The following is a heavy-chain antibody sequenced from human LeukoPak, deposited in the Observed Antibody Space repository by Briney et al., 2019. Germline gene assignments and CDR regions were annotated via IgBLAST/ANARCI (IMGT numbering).Heavy chain of an antibody. V-gene: IGHV3-21*01. Sequence: PGGSLRLSCAASGFTFRNYAMHWVRQAPGKGLEWVSSISSSSSYIYYADSVKGRFTISRDNAKNSLYLQMNSLRAEDTAVYYCATWDIVVVPAAIDPHYFDYWGQGTLVTVSS. D-gene: IGHD2-2*02. J-gene: IGHJ4*02. CDR1: GFTFRNYA. CDR2: ISSSSSYI. CDR3: ATWDIVVVPAAIDPHYFDY.